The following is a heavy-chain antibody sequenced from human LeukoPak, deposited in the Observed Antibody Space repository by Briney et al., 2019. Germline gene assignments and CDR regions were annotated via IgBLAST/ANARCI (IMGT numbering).Heavy chain of an antibody. CDR1: GFTFRNYV. D-gene: IGHD3-3*01. CDR2: TSSDLNVK. V-gene: IGHV3-30-3*01. CDR3: ARNKDYDFWSGSLTDY. J-gene: IGHJ4*02. Sequence: GGSLRLSCAASGFTFRNYVIHWVRQAPGKGLEWVAVTSSDLNVKLYADSVKGRFTISRDNFKNTLYLQMNSLRAEDTAVYYCARNKDYDFWSGSLTDYWGQGTLVTVSS.